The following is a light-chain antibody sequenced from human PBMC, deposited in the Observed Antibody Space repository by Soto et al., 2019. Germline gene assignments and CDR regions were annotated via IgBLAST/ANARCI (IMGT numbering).Light chain of an antibody. J-gene: IGKJ2*01. Sequence: DIQMTQSPSTLSASVGDRVTITCRASQSIRTWLAWYQQKPGKAPKLLIYDASSLESGVPSRFSGSGSGTEFTLTISSLQTDDFATYYCQEYDSYSPYTFGQGTKLEIK. CDR2: DAS. V-gene: IGKV1-5*01. CDR3: QEYDSYSPYT. CDR1: QSIRTW.